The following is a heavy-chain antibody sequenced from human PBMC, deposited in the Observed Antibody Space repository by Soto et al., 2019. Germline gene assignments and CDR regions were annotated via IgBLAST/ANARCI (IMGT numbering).Heavy chain of an antibody. CDR2: ISGSGGST. CDR1: GFTFSSYA. J-gene: IGHJ1*01. Sequence: PGGSLRLSCAASGFTFSSYAMSWVRQAPGKGLEWASAISGSGGSTYYADSVKGRFTISRDNSKNTLYLQMNSLRAEDTAVYYCAKDPYSSGWYLEHFQHWGQGTLVTVSS. D-gene: IGHD6-19*01. V-gene: IGHV3-23*01. CDR3: AKDPYSSGWYLEHFQH.